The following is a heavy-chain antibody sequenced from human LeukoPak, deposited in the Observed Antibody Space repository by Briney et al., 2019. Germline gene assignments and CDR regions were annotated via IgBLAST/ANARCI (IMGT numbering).Heavy chain of an antibody. CDR2: IYYTGTT. CDR3: ARVEIVVVPAAMIPGRFDP. D-gene: IGHD2-2*01. CDR1: GGSISSGGYY. Sequence: SQTLSLTCTVSGGSISSGGYYWSWTRQHPGKGLEWLGYIYYTGTTYYFPSLKSRITMSVDTSENQFSLNLSSVTAADTAVYYCARVEIVVVPAAMIPGRFDPWGQGTLVTVSS. V-gene: IGHV4-31*03. J-gene: IGHJ5*02.